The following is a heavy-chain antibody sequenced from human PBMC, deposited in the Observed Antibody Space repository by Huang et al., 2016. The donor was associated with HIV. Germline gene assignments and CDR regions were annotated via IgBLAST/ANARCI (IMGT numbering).Heavy chain of an antibody. D-gene: IGHD4-17*01. V-gene: IGHV3-23*01. Sequence: EVQLLESGGGLAQPGGSLRLSCAASGFTFSRSDMSWVRQAPGKGLEWVATISAGGGGTFYPDSVKGRFTISRDNSKNMLYLQMNSLKAEDTALYYCGVTTDDWGQGTLVSVSS. CDR3: GVTTDD. J-gene: IGHJ4*02. CDR1: GFTFSRSD. CDR2: ISAGGGGT.